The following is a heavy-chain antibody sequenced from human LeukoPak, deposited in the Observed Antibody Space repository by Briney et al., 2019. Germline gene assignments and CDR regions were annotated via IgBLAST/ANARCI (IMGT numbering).Heavy chain of an antibody. D-gene: IGHD6-13*01. J-gene: IGHJ5*02. CDR1: GFTFSSYA. Sequence: GGSLRLSCSASGFTFSSYAMHWVRQAPGKGLEYVSAISSNGGSTYYAGSVKGRFTISRDNSKNTLYLQMSSLRAEDTAVYYCVKGRQNIAAAGPNWFDPWGQGTLVTVSS. V-gene: IGHV3-64D*06. CDR2: ISSNGGST. CDR3: VKGRQNIAAAGPNWFDP.